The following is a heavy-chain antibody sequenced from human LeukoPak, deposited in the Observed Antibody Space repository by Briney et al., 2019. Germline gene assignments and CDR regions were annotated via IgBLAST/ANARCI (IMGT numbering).Heavy chain of an antibody. CDR1: GFTFSSYG. J-gene: IGHJ5*02. D-gene: IGHD2-15*01. CDR3: AKAALYCSGGSCYSSWFDP. Sequence: PGGSLRLSCAASGFTFSSYGMHWVRQAPGKGLEWVAVISYDGSNKYYADSVKGRFTISRDNSKNTLYLQMNSLRAEDTAVYYCAKAALYCSGGSCYSSWFDPWGQGTLVTVSS. CDR2: ISYDGSNK. V-gene: IGHV3-30*18.